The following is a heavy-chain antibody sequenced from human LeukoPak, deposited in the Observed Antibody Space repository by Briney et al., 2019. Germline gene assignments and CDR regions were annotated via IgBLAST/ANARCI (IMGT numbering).Heavy chain of an antibody. J-gene: IGHJ5*02. CDR1: GGSISSGDYY. Sequence: SQTLSLTCTVSGGSISSGDYYWSWIRQPPGKGLEWIGYIYYSGSTYYNPSLKSRVTRSVDTSKNQFSLKLSSVTAADTAVYYCARDIVVVPAAIAWFDPWGQGTLVTVSS. CDR2: IYYSGST. V-gene: IGHV4-30-4*08. CDR3: ARDIVVVPAAIAWFDP. D-gene: IGHD2-2*01.